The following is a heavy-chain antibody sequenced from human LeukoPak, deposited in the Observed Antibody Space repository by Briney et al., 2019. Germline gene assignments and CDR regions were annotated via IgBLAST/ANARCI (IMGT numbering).Heavy chain of an antibody. D-gene: IGHD5-12*01. CDR3: AKDNGGYETFDY. J-gene: IGHJ4*02. CDR1: GFTFSSYA. Sequence: GGSLRLYCAASGFTFSSYAMSWVRQAPGKGLEGVSAISGSGGSTYYADSVKGRFTISRDNSKNTLYLQMNSLRAEDTAVYYCAKDNGGYETFDYWGQGTLVTVSS. V-gene: IGHV3-23*01. CDR2: ISGSGGST.